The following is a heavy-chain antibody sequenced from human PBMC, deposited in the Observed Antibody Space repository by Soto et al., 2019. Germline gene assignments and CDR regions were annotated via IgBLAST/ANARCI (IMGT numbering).Heavy chain of an antibody. CDR2: IYWDDDK. D-gene: IGHD5-12*01. J-gene: IGHJ4*02. CDR3: ALDRSGYDYRFRFDY. V-gene: IGHV2-5*02. Sequence: QITLKESGPTLVKPTQTLTLTCTFSGFALSTSGVGVGWIRQPPGKALEWLALIYWDDDKRYSPSLKSRLTITKYTSKNQVVLTMTNRDPVDTATYYCALDRSGYDYRFRFDYWGQRTLVTVSS. CDR1: GFALSTSGVG.